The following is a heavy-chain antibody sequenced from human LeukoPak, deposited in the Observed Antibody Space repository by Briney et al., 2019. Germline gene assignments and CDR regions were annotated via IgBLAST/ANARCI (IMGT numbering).Heavy chain of an antibody. CDR1: GYTSDFMKYG. J-gene: IGHJ4*02. D-gene: IGHD3-10*01. V-gene: IGHV1-18*04. Sequence: ASVKVSCRTSGYTSDFMKYGVAWVRHAPGQGLEWMGWINPDSGHANYAQKFQGRVTMTTHTSATTAYMELRSLRSDDTAVYYCARDGSGVWFDYWGQGTLVTVSS. CDR3: ARDGSGVWFDY. CDR2: INPDSGHA.